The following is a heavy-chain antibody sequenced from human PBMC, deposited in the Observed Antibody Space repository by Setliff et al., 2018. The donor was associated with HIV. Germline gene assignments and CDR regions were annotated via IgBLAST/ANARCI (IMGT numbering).Heavy chain of an antibody. Sequence: GGSLRLSCAASGFTFSDYYMSWIRQAPGKGLEWVSYISSSGSTIYYADSVKGRFTISRDNAKKSLYLQMNSLRAEDTAVYYCARGTRTAMAQGYYGMDVWGQGTTVTVSS. J-gene: IGHJ6*02. D-gene: IGHD5-18*01. V-gene: IGHV3-11*04. CDR1: GFTFSDYY. CDR3: ARGTRTAMAQGYYGMDV. CDR2: ISSSGSTI.